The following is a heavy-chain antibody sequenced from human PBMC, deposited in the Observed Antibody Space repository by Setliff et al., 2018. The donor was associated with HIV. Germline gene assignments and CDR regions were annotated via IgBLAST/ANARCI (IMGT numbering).Heavy chain of an antibody. CDR2: INHSGDT. V-gene: IGHV4-34*01. CDR1: GGSFSAYY. D-gene: IGHD1-1*01. Sequence: PSETLSLTCAVYGGSFSAYYWSWIRQPPVKGLEWIGEINHSGDTNYNPSLKGRVTISVDTSKNQFSLKLSSVTAADTAVYYCARDWPGPGFQHWGQGTLVTVSS. CDR3: ARDWPGPGFQH. J-gene: IGHJ1*01.